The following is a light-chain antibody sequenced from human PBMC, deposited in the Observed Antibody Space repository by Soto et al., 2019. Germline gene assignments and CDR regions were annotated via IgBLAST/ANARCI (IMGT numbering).Light chain of an antibody. CDR2: KND. V-gene: IGLV1-47*01. CDR3: AVWDDSLTAYL. Sequence: QSVLTQPPSASGTPGQRVTISCSGSTSNIGKNFVYWYQQLPGMAPRLLIYKNDQRPSGVPDRFSGSKSGTSASLAISVVQSEYEADYFCAVWDDSLTAYLCGSGTKLTVL. J-gene: IGLJ1*01. CDR1: TSNIGKNF.